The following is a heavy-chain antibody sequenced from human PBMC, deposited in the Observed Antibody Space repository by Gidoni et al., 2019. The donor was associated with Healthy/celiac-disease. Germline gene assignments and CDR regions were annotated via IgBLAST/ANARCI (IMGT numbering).Heavy chain of an antibody. CDR2: ISWNSGSI. D-gene: IGHD3-22*01. CDR1: GFTFDDYA. CDR3: AKDQDYYDSSGYYYSGWFDP. V-gene: IGHV3-9*01. Sequence: EVQLVESGGGLVQPGRSLRLSCAASGFTFDDYAMHWVRQAPGKGLEWVSGISWNSGSIGYADSVKGRFTISRDNAKNSLYLQMNSLRAEDTALYYCAKDQDYYDSSGYYYSGWFDPWGQGTLVTVSS. J-gene: IGHJ5*02.